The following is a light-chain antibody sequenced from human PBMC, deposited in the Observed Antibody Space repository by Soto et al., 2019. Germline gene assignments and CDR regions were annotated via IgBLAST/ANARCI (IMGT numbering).Light chain of an antibody. J-gene: IGKJ2*01. CDR3: LQDYNYPYT. V-gene: IGKV1-6*01. CDR1: QGIKND. CDR2: TAS. Sequence: AIQMTQSPSSLSASVGDRVTITCRASQGIKNDVAWYQHKPGKAPKLLIYTASSLHSGAPPRFSGSGSGTDFTLTISSLQPEDFATYYCLQDYNYPYTFGRGTKLEIK.